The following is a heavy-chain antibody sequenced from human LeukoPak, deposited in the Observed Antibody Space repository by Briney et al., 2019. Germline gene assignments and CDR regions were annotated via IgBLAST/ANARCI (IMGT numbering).Heavy chain of an antibody. J-gene: IGHJ4*02. CDR2: ISGSGGST. V-gene: IGHV3-23*01. CDR1: GFTFSSYA. D-gene: IGHD2-15*01. CDR3: AKDSGDIVVVVAAVFDY. Sequence: PGGSLRLSCAASGFTFSSYAMSWVRQAPGKGLEWVSAISGSGGSTYYADSVKGRFTISRDNSKNTLYLQMNSLRAEDTAVYYCAKDSGDIVVVVAAVFDYWGQGTLVTVSS.